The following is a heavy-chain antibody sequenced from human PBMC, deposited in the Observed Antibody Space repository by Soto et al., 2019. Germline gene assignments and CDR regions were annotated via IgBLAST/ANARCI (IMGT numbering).Heavy chain of an antibody. CDR1: GGSISSGGYY. CDR3: ARGAVQLWSDYYYGMDV. J-gene: IGHJ6*02. V-gene: IGHV4-31*03. Sequence: SSETLSLTCTVSGGSISSGGYYWSWIRQHPGKGLEWIGYIYYSGSTYYNPSLKSRVTISVDTSKNQFSLKLSSVTAADTAVYYCARGAVQLWSDYYYGMDVWGQGTTVTVSS. CDR2: IYYSGST. D-gene: IGHD5-18*01.